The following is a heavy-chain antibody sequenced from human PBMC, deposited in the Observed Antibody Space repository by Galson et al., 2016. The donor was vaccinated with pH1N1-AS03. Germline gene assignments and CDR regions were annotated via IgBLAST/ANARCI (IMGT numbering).Heavy chain of an antibody. J-gene: IGHJ4*02. CDR3: AGHMGNSWHDGLDF. V-gene: IGHV5-51*01. CDR2: IYPLDSDI. Sequence: QSGAEVKKPGESLKISCKGSRDSFTNHWIAWVRQMTGKGLEWMAIIYPLDSDIRYSPSFQGQVTISADMSISTAYLEWSSLKASDTAIYYCAGHMGNSWHDGLDFWGPGTLVTVSS. D-gene: IGHD2-8*01. CDR1: RDSFTNHW.